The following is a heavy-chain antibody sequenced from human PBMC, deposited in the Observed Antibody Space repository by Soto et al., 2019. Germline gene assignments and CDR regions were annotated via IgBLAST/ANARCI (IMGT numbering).Heavy chain of an antibody. CDR1: GFSLSTSGVA. J-gene: IGHJ4*02. V-gene: IGHV2-5*02. D-gene: IGHD6-19*01. CDR2: IYWDDDK. Sequence: QITLKESGPTLVKPTQTLTLTCTFSGFSLSTSGVAVGWIRQPPGKALEWLALIYWDDDKRYSPSLKSSLTITKDTSKHQVVFTMTNMDPVDPASYRGARLRRDSRGWYAGFDYWGQGTRVTVSS. CDR3: ARLRRDSRGWYAGFDY.